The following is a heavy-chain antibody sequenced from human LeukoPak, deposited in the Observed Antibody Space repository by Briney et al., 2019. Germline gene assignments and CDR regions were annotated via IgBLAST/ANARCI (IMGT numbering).Heavy chain of an antibody. CDR3: ARVSGYSSGWSFDY. V-gene: IGHV4-34*01. D-gene: IGHD6-19*01. Sequence: PSETLSLTCAVYGGSFSGYYWSWIRQPPGKGLEWIGEINHSGSTNYNPSLKSRVTISVDTSKNQFSLKLSSVTAADTAVYYCARVSGYSSGWSFDYWGQGTLVTVFS. CDR2: INHSGST. CDR1: GGSFSGYY. J-gene: IGHJ4*02.